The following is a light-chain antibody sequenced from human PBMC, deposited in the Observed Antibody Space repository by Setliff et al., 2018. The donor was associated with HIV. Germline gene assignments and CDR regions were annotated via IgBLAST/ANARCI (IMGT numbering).Light chain of an antibody. CDR3: CSYAGTNTFMV. J-gene: IGLJ1*01. V-gene: IGLV2-11*01. Sequence: QSALTQPRSVSGSPGQSVTISCTGTSYDYVSWYQQYPGKAPKLMIFEVHKRPSGVPDRFSGSKFGNTASLTISGLQAEDEAEYYCCSYAGTNTFMVFGSGTNFTVL. CDR1: SYDY. CDR2: EVH.